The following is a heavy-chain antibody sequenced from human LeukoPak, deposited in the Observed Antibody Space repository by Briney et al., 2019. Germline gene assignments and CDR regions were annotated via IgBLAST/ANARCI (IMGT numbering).Heavy chain of an antibody. CDR3: ANRLGFGELLPPDY. CDR2: IRYDGSNK. J-gene: IGHJ4*02. V-gene: IGHV3-30*02. Sequence: GGSLRLSCAASGFTFSSYGMHWVRQAPGKGLEWVAFIRYDGSNKYYADSVKGRFTISRDNSKNTLYLQMNSLRAEDTAVYYCANRLGFGELLPPDYWGQGTLVTVSS. D-gene: IGHD3-10*01. CDR1: GFTFSSYG.